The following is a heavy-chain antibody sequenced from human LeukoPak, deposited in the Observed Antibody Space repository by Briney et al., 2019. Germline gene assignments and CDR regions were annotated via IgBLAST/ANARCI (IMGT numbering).Heavy chain of an antibody. Sequence: PGGSLRLSCAASGFTFSSYAISWVRQAPGKGLEWVSAISGSGGSTYYADSVKGRFTISRDNSKNTLYLQMNSLRAEDTAVYYCAKAQLERREDFYFDYWGQGNLVTVSS. CDR1: GFTFSSYA. J-gene: IGHJ4*02. CDR2: ISGSGGST. D-gene: IGHD1-1*01. CDR3: AKAQLERREDFYFDY. V-gene: IGHV3-23*01.